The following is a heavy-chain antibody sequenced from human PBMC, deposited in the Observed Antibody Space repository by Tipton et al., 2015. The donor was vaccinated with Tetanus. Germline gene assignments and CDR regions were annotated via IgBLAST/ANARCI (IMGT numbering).Heavy chain of an antibody. CDR1: GFTFSSYA. CDR3: ASHRTDPYSSSWYGWYFDL. CDR2: ISYDGSNK. D-gene: IGHD6-13*01. J-gene: IGHJ2*01. V-gene: IGHV3-30*04. Sequence: SLRLSCAASGFTFSSYAMHWVRQAPGKGLEWVAVISYDGSNKYYADSVKGRFTISRDNSKNTLYLQMNSLRAEDTAVYYCASHRTDPYSSSWYGWYFDLWGRGTLVTVSS.